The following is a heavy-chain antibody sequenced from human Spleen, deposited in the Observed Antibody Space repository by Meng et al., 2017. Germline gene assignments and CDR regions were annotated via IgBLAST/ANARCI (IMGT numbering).Heavy chain of an antibody. J-gene: IGHJ3*02. CDR1: GFTFSSYT. Sequence: GESLKISCAASGFTFSSYTMNWVRQAPGKGLEWGSSIRRSSSYIYYADSLKGQFTISRDNVKNSLYLQVNSLRAEDTAVYYCGRELVLGYDYVWGSYRPRRAFDIWGQGTMVTVSS. D-gene: IGHD3-16*02. CDR3: GRELVLGYDYVWGSYRPRRAFDI. V-gene: IGHV3-21*06. CDR2: IRRSSSYI.